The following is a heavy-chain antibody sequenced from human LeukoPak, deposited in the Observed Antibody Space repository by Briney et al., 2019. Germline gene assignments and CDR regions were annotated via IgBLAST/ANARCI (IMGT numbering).Heavy chain of an antibody. CDR3: ARATTDDLGFDY. J-gene: IGHJ4*02. D-gene: IGHD1-26*01. V-gene: IGHV3-33*01. CDR2: IWYDGSNK. CDR1: GFTFSSYG. Sequence: GGSLRLSCAASGFTFSSYGMHWVRQAPVKVLEWVAVIWYDGSNKYYADSVKGRFTISRDNSKNTLYLQMNSLRAEDTAVYYCARATTDDLGFDYWGQGTLVTVSS.